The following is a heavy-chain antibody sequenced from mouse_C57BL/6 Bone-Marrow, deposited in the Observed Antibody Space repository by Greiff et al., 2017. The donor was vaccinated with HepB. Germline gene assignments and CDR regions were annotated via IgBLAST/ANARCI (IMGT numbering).Heavy chain of an antibody. CDR2: SRNKANDYTT. CDR1: GFTFSDFY. D-gene: IGHD4-1*02. CDR3: ARQLGYYYAMDY. Sequence: EVNVVESGGGLVQSGRSLRLSCATSGFTFSDFYMEWVRQAPGKGLEWIAASRNKANDYTTEYSASVKGRFIVSRDTSQSILYLQMNALRAEDTAIYYCARQLGYYYAMDYWGQGTSVTVSS. J-gene: IGHJ4*01. V-gene: IGHV7-1*01.